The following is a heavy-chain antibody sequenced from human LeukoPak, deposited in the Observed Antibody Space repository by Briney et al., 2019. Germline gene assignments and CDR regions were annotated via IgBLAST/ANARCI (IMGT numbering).Heavy chain of an antibody. CDR3: ARSKAAADPYYHYYGMDV. J-gene: IGHJ6*02. Sequence: GGSLRLSCAASGFTFSTYAMHWVRQAPGKGLEWVAVMSYDGSNIYYADSVKGRFTISRDNSKNTLYLRMNSLRAEDTAMYYCARSKAAADPYYHYYGMDVWGQGTTVTVSS. D-gene: IGHD6-13*01. V-gene: IGHV3-30-3*01. CDR1: GFTFSTYA. CDR2: MSYDGSNI.